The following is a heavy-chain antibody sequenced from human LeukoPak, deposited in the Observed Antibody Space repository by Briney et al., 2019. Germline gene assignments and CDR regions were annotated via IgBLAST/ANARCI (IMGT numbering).Heavy chain of an antibody. CDR1: GFTFSIYS. CDR3: ARAPSGYYYYYYYMDV. D-gene: IGHD3-3*01. Sequence: GGSLRLSCAASGFTFSIYSINWVRQAPGKGLEWVSYISGSGSSIYYADSVKGRFTISRDNAKNLVYLQMNSLRAEDTAVYYCARAPSGYYYYYYYMDVWGKGTTVTVSS. J-gene: IGHJ6*03. V-gene: IGHV3-48*01. CDR2: ISGSGSSI.